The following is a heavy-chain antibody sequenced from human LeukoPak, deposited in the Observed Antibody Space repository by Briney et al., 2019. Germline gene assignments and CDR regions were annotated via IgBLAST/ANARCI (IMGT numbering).Heavy chain of an antibody. CDR3: ARGTGMVPTNWGFFYFYGLDV. V-gene: IGHV1-8*01. J-gene: IGHJ6*02. D-gene: IGHD7-27*01. CDR1: GYTFSSHD. CDR2: MSPNSGKT. Sequence: ASVKVSCKASGYTFSSHDINWVRQATGQGLEWMGWMSPNSGKTDHAQQFQGRVVMTMNTSITTVYMELSGLTSDDPAMYYCARGTGMVPTNWGFFYFYGLDVWGQGTTVTVSS.